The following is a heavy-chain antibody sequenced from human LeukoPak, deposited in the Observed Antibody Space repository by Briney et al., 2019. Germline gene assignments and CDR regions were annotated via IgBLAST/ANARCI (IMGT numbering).Heavy chain of an antibody. CDR1: GFTFSNAW. V-gene: IGHV3-11*01. Sequence: PGGSLRLSCAASGFTFSNAWMSWVRQAPGKGLEWVSYISSSGSTIYYADSVKGRFTISRDNAKNSLYLQMNSLRAEDTAVYYCARAQYGDYEAAFDIWGQGTMVTVSS. J-gene: IGHJ3*02. D-gene: IGHD4-17*01. CDR3: ARAQYGDYEAAFDI. CDR2: ISSSGSTI.